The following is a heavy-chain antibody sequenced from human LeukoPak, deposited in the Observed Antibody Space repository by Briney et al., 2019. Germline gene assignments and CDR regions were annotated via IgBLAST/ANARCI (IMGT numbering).Heavy chain of an antibody. Sequence: GGSLRLSCAASVFTFSSYAMHWVRQAPGKGLEWVAVISYDGSNKYYADSVKGRFTISRDNPKNTLYLQMNSLRAEDTPVYYCARAFYGGPAEYFQHWGQGTLVTVSS. D-gene: IGHD4-23*01. CDR2: ISYDGSNK. CDR1: VFTFSSYA. CDR3: ARAFYGGPAEYFQH. V-gene: IGHV3-30*04. J-gene: IGHJ1*01.